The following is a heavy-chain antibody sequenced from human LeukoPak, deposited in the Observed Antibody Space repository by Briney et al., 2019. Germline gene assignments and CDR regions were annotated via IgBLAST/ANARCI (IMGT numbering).Heavy chain of an antibody. CDR1: GFTFSTYA. Sequence: GGSLRLSCAASGFTFSTYAMSWVRRAPGKGLEWDSTISGSGGSTYYADSVKGRFTISRDNSKNTLYLQMNSLRAEDTAVYYCAKWKGLRSHDYYMDVWGKGTTVTVSS. J-gene: IGHJ6*03. V-gene: IGHV3-23*01. D-gene: IGHD5-12*01. CDR2: ISGSGGST. CDR3: AKWKGLRSHDYYMDV.